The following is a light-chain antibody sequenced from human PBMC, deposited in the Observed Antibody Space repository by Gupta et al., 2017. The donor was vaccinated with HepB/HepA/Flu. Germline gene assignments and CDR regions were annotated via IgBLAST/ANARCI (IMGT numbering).Light chain of an antibody. CDR2: YDS. CDR1: NIGSKS. V-gene: IGLV3-21*04. CDR3: QVWDSSSDHRV. Sequence: SYVLTQPPSVSGAPGKTARITCGGNNIGSKSVHWYQQKPGQAPVLVIYYDSDRPSGIPERFSGSNSGNTATLTISRVEAGDEADYYCQVWDSSSDHRVFGGGTKLTVL. J-gene: IGLJ3*02.